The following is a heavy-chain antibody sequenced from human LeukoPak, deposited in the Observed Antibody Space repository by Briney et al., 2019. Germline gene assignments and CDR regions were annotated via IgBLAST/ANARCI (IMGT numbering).Heavy chain of an antibody. Sequence: GGSLRLSCTASGFTFGDYAMSWFRQAPGKGLEWVGFIRSKAYGGTTEYAASVKGRFTISRDDSKSIAYLQMNSLKTEDTAVYYCTRSWFGELSRYFDYWGQGTLVTVSS. CDR2: IRSKAYGGTT. D-gene: IGHD3-10*01. J-gene: IGHJ4*02. V-gene: IGHV3-49*03. CDR1: GFTFGDYA. CDR3: TRSWFGELSRYFDY.